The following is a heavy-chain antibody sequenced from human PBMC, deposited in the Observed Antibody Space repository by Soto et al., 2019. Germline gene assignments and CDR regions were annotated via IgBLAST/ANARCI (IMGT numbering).Heavy chain of an antibody. CDR2: IYYSGST. D-gene: IGHD4-17*01. Sequence: QVQLQESGPGLVKPSETLSLTCSVSGGSMSSYYWSWIRQAPGKGLEWIGYIYYSGSTNSNPSLKSRVTRSVDTSKKQCSLKLSSVTAADTAVYYCARGRDGEHYYGMDVWGQGTKVTVSS. CDR1: GGSMSSYY. V-gene: IGHV4-59*01. J-gene: IGHJ6*02. CDR3: ARGRDGEHYYGMDV.